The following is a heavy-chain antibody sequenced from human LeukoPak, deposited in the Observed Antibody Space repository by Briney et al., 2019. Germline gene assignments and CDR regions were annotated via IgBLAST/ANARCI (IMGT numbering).Heavy chain of an antibody. CDR2: INQDGSET. Sequence: PGGSLRLSCAASGFTFSSYSMNWVRQAPGKGLEWVANINQDGSETYYGDSMRGRFTISRDNAKKSLYLQVTTLRAEDTAVYYCAREDIAAAFFEYWGQGSLVTVSS. V-gene: IGHV3-7*01. CDR1: GFTFSSYS. CDR3: AREDIAAAFFEY. J-gene: IGHJ4*02. D-gene: IGHD6-13*01.